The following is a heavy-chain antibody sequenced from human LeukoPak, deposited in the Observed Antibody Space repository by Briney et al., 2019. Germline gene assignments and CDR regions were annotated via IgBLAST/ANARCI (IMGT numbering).Heavy chain of an antibody. CDR2: ISSIGTYI. J-gene: IGHJ5*02. CDR1: GFSFSNYG. D-gene: IGHD3-10*01. Sequence: NPGGSLRLSCAASGFSFSNYGMNWVRQAPGKGLEWVSSISSIGTYINYADLLKCRFTISSDNAKNSLYLQMNSLRAADTAVYYCTRDFPIYYGSGSYGNRFDTWGQGTLVTVS. CDR3: TRDFPIYYGSGSYGNRFDT. V-gene: IGHV3-21*01.